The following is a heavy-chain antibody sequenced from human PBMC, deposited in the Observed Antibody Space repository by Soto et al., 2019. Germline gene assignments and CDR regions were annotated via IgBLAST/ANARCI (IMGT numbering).Heavy chain of an antibody. V-gene: IGHV3-30-3*01. J-gene: IGHJ6*02. CDR1: GFTFSSYA. D-gene: IGHD3-10*01. CDR2: ISYDGSNK. Sequence: QVQLVESGGGVVQPGRSLRLSCAASGFTFSSYAMHWVRQAPGKGLEWVAVISYDGSNKYYADSVKGRFTISRDNSKNXLXXQMNSLGAEDTAVYYCARDYAKDSESYEYYYGMDVWGQGTTVTVSS. CDR3: ARDYAKDSESYEYYYGMDV.